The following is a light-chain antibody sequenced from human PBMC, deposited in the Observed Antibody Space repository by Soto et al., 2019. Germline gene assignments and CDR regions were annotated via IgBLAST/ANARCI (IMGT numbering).Light chain of an antibody. CDR1: QSVITSY. CDR2: DTS. CDR3: QHYGTSRT. J-gene: IGKJ1*01. Sequence: EIVLTQSPGTLSLSPGERATLSCRASQSVITSYLAWYQQKPGQAPRLLIYDTSSRATGIPDRFSGFGSGTDFTLTISRLEPEDFAVDYCQHYGTSRTFGQGTTVEIK. V-gene: IGKV3-20*01.